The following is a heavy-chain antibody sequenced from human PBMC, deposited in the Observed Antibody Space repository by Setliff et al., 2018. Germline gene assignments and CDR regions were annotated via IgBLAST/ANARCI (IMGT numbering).Heavy chain of an antibody. V-gene: IGHV4-39*01. D-gene: IGHD1-1*01. Sequence: PSETLSLTCSASGGPISSSSYYWVWIRQPPGKGLEWIGAIFYDGNSYYNPSLKSRVTISVDTSKSQFSLRLNSVTAADTAVYYCARTGTYRYFDYWGRGTLVTVSS. CDR2: IFYDGNS. CDR1: GGPISSSSYY. J-gene: IGHJ4*02. CDR3: ARTGTYRYFDY.